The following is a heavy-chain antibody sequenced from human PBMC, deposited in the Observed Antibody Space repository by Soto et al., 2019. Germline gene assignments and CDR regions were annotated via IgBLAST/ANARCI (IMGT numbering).Heavy chain of an antibody. CDR1: GYTFTGYY. V-gene: IGHV1-2*02. Sequence: QVQLVQSGTEVKKAGASVKVTCKASGYTFTGYYIHWLRQAPGQVLEWLGWLNPKSGDTKYAQKFQGRVTMNNDKSISTAYMELSRLGSDDTAVYYCARGDFDTTANFYAGWFDPWGQGTLVTVSS. D-gene: IGHD2-21*02. CDR3: ARGDFDTTANFYAGWFDP. CDR2: LNPKSGDT. J-gene: IGHJ5*02.